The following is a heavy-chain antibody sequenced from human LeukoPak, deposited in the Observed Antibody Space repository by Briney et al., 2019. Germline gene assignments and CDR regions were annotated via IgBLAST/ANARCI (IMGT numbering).Heavy chain of an antibody. J-gene: IGHJ4*02. CDR2: ISAYNGNT. V-gene: IGHV1-18*01. Sequence: ASVKVSCKASGYTFTSYGISWVRQAPGQGLEWMGWISAYNGNTNYAQKLQGRVTMTTDTSTRTAYMELRSLRSDDTAVYYCARDRPGITMIVVETLDYWGQGTLVTVSS. CDR3: ARDRPGITMIVVETLDY. CDR1: GYTFTSYG. D-gene: IGHD3-22*01.